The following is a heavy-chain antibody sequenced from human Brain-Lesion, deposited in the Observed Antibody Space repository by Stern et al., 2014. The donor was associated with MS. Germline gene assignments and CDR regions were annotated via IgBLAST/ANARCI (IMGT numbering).Heavy chain of an antibody. CDR3: AKDGAGYYYDSSGAFDI. V-gene: IGHV3-9*01. CDR1: GFTFDDYA. CDR2: LSWNSGSI. Sequence: QLVQSGGGLVQPGRSLRLSCAASGFTFDDYAMHWVRHAPGKGLEWVSGLSWNSGSIGYADAVKGRFTISRDNAKNSLYLQMNSLRAEDTALYYCAKDGAGYYYDSSGAFDIWGQGTMVTVSS. J-gene: IGHJ3*02. D-gene: IGHD3-22*01.